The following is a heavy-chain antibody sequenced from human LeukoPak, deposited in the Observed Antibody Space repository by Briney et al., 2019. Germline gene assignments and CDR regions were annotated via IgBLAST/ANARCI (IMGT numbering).Heavy chain of an antibody. Sequence: GGSLRLSCAASRFTFSTSWVHWVRQAPGKGLVWVSRIHSDGSSTNYADSVKGRFTISRDNAKNTLYLQMNSLRADDTAVYYCAKKMGTGKYYFDYWGQGTLVTVSS. D-gene: IGHD3-10*01. J-gene: IGHJ4*02. V-gene: IGHV3-74*01. CDR3: AKKMGTGKYYFDY. CDR1: RFTFSTSW. CDR2: IHSDGSST.